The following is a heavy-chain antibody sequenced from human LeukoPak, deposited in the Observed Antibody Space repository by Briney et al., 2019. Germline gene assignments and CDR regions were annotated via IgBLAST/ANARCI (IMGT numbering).Heavy chain of an antibody. V-gene: IGHV3-7*01. J-gene: IGHJ3*02. CDR3: VRDRYDVLTGYNDAFDI. Sequence: GGSLRLSCAASGFTFTTYWMSWVRQAPGKGLEWMVNIKQDGSEKYYVDSVKGRSTISRDNAKNSLYLQMNSLRAEDTAVYYCVRDRYDVLTGYNDAFDIWGHGTLVAVSS. D-gene: IGHD3-9*01. CDR2: IKQDGSEK. CDR1: GFTFTTYW.